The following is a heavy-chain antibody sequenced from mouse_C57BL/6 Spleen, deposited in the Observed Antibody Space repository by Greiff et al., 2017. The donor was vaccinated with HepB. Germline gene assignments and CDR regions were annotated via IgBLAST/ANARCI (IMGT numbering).Heavy chain of an antibody. Sequence: EVQRVESGGGLVKPGGSLKLSCAASGFTFSDYGMHWVRQAPEKGLEWVAYISSGSSTIYDADTVKGRFTISRDNAKNTLFLQMTSLRSEDTAMYYCARPYSNYYYAMDYWGQGTSVTVSS. CDR2: ISSGSSTI. J-gene: IGHJ4*01. CDR3: ARPYSNYYYAMDY. D-gene: IGHD2-5*01. V-gene: IGHV5-17*01. CDR1: GFTFSDYG.